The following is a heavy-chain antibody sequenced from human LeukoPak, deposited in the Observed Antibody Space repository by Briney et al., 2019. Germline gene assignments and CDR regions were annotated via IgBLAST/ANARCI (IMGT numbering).Heavy chain of an antibody. D-gene: IGHD6-6*01. CDR1: GFIFSSYG. J-gene: IGHJ6*02. CDR2: IWFDGNNR. Sequence: PGRSLRLSCAASGFIFSSYGMHWVRQAPGKGLEWMAIIWFDGNNRYYGASVKGRFTISRDNSKNTLDLQMDSLRVEDTAVYYCARDRVSSSSGPADYYYGVDVWGQGTTVTVSS. CDR3: ARDRVSSSSGPADYYYGVDV. V-gene: IGHV3-33*01.